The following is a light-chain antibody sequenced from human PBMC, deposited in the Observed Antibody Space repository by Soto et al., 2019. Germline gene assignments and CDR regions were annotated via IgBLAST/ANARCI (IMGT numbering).Light chain of an antibody. CDR2: GAS. Sequence: EILMTQSPATLSVSTGERATLSCSASQSVSSNLARYPQKPGQTPRRLIYGASTRATGIPAWFIGSGSGAGFTLAVSSLESKDFAVYFCQQYYNWPPYTFGQGKKLEIK. V-gene: IGKV3-15*01. CDR3: QQYYNWPPYT. CDR1: QSVSSN. J-gene: IGKJ2*01.